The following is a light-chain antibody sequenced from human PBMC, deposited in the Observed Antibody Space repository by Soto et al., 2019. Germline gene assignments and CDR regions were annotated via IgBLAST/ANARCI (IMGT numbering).Light chain of an antibody. Sequence: QSVLTQPPSVSGAPGQKVIISCTGSSSNIGAGYDVHWYQQLPGTAPKLLIYSNNNRPSGVPDRLSGSKSGTSASLAITGLRVEDEADYSCQSYDSSLSAAVFGGGTKLTVL. J-gene: IGLJ2*01. CDR1: SSNIGAGYD. CDR3: QSYDSSLSAAV. CDR2: SNN. V-gene: IGLV1-40*01.